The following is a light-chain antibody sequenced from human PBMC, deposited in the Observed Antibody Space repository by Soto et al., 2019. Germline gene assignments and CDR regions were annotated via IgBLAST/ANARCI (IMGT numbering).Light chain of an antibody. V-gene: IGKV3-20*01. CDR2: GPS. Sequence: DIVLTQSPGTLSLSPGERATLSCRASQSVSSSYLAWYQQKPGQAPRLLIYGPSNRATGIPDRFSGSGSATDFTLTISRLEPDDFAVSYCQQYDTSPLTFGGGTKVDIK. CDR3: QQYDTSPLT. CDR1: QSVSSSY. J-gene: IGKJ4*01.